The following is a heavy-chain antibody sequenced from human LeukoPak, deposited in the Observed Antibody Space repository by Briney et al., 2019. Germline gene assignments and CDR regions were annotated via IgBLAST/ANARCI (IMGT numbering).Heavy chain of an antibody. CDR3: ATITVTTDERDYYYGMDV. J-gene: IGHJ6*02. V-gene: IGHV1-69*04. CDR1: GGTFSSYA. CDR2: IIPILGIA. D-gene: IGHD4-17*01. Sequence: SVKVSCKASGGTFSSYAISWVRQAPGQGLEWMGRIIPILGIANYAQKFQGRVTITADKSTSTAYMELSSLRSEDTAVYYCATITVTTDERDYYYGMDVWGQGTTVTVSS.